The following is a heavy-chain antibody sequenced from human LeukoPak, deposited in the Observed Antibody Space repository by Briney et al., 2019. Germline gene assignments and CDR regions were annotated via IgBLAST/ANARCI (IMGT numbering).Heavy chain of an antibody. J-gene: IGHJ4*02. Sequence: SQTLSLTCAVYGGSFSGYYWSWIRQPPGKGLEWIGEINHSGSTNYNPSLKSRVTISVGTSKNQFSLKLSSVTAADTAVYYCARGIVVVPAAPPRFDYWGQGTLVTVSS. CDR1: GGSFSGYY. D-gene: IGHD2-2*01. V-gene: IGHV4-34*01. CDR2: INHSGST. CDR3: ARGIVVVPAAPPRFDY.